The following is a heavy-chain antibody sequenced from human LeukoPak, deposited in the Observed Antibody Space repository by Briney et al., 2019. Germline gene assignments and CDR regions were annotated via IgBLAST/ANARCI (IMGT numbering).Heavy chain of an antibody. D-gene: IGHD1-26*01. V-gene: IGHV1-24*01. CDR3: ATADKWEPLDY. CDR2: FDPEDGES. CDR1: GASLSETS. J-gene: IGHJ4*02. Sequence: AASVKVSCKVSGASLSETSIHWVRQAPGQWLERMGGFDPEDGESIFAQRFQGRFSMTEDTSTDTAYMELRSLRPEDTAVYYCATADKWEPLDYWGQGTLVTVSS.